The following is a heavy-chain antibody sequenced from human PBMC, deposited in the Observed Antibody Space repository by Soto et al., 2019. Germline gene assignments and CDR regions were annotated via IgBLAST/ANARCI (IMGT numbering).Heavy chain of an antibody. CDR1: GFSFSYYY. Sequence: PGGSLRLSCVVSGFSFSYYYMSWIRQAPGKGLEWISYISNTGSTKYYADSVKGRFTISRDNAKNSLYLQMNSLRGEDTAVYYCARDYYGDYILDYWGQGTLVTVSS. J-gene: IGHJ4*02. CDR3: ARDYYGDYILDY. D-gene: IGHD4-17*01. V-gene: IGHV3-11*01. CDR2: ISNTGSTK.